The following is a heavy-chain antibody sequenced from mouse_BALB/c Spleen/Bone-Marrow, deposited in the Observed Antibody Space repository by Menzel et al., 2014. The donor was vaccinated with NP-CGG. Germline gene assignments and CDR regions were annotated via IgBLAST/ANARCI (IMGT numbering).Heavy chain of an antibody. CDR1: GFNIKDTY. V-gene: IGHV14-3*02. Sequence: VELQQSGAELVKPGASVKLSCTAFGFNIKDTYMHWAKQRPEQGLEWIGRIDPANGNTKYDPKFQGKATITADTSSNTAYLQLSSLTSEDTAVYYCARGGNYFYYWGQGTTLTVSS. J-gene: IGHJ2*01. CDR2: IDPANGNT. CDR3: ARGGNYFYY.